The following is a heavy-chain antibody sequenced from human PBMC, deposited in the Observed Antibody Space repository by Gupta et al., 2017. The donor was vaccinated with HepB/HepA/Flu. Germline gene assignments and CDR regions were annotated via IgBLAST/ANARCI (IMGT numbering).Heavy chain of an antibody. D-gene: IGHD6-19*01. J-gene: IGHJ3*02. CDR2: IWYDGSNK. Sequence: QVQLVESGGGVVQPGRSLRLSCAASGFTFSSYGMHWVRQAPGKGLEWVAVIWYDGSNKYYADSVKGRFTISRDNSKNTLYLQMNSLRAEDTAVYYCARDREQWLGHGGLIDAFDIWGQGTMVTVSS. CDR3: ARDREQWLGHGGLIDAFDI. CDR1: GFTFSSYG. V-gene: IGHV3-33*01.